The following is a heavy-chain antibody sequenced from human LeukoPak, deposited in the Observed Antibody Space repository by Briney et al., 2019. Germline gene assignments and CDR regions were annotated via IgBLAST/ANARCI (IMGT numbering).Heavy chain of an antibody. CDR3: VRDHVSPGLSNWFDP. CDR2: IDYSGST. CDR1: GGSISGYY. Sequence: SSETLSLTCTVSGGSISGYYWSWIRQPPGKGLEWIGYIDYSGSTTYNPSLKSRITISVDTSMNQFSLKVTSVTASDTAMYYCVRDHVSPGLSNWFDPWGQGTLVTVSS. J-gene: IGHJ5*02. D-gene: IGHD3-16*01. V-gene: IGHV4-59*12.